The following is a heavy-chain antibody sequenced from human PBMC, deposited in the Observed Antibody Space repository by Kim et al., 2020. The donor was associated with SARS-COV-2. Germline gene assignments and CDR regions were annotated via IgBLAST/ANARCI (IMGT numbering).Heavy chain of an antibody. CDR1: GYTFTGYY. CDR3: ARGNTMVRGVISGSHNWFDP. CDR2: INPNSGGT. V-gene: IGHV1-2*04. D-gene: IGHD3-10*01. Sequence: ASVKVSCKASGYTFTGYYMHWVRQAPGQGLEWMGWINPNSGGTNYAQKFQGWVTMTRDTSNSTAYMELSRLRSDDTAVYYCARGNTMVRGVISGSHNWFDPWGQGTLVTVSS. J-gene: IGHJ5*02.